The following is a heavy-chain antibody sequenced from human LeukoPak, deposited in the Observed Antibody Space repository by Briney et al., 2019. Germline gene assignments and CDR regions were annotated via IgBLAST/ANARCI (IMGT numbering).Heavy chain of an antibody. Sequence: RGESLKISCKGSGYSFTNNWIGWVRQMPGKGLEWMGITYPGDSNTRYSPSFQGQVTIPADKSISSAYLQWSSLKASDTAMYYCVRSPACSSGTCYPNWFDPWGQGTLVTVSS. D-gene: IGHD2-15*01. J-gene: IGHJ5*02. CDR2: TYPGDSNT. CDR1: GYSFTNNW. CDR3: VRSPACSSGTCYPNWFDP. V-gene: IGHV5-51*01.